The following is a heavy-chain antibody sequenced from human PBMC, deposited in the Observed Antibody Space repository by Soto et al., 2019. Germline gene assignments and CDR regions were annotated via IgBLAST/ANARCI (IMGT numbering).Heavy chain of an antibody. Sequence: EALQIPGEGCGGQLSSSWRGWVCQMRGKGLEWMGIIYPGDSDTRYSPSFQGQVTISADKSISTAYLQWSSLKASDTAMYYCASTNIVVVPPAIWIVWEYWVQRTPVPGSS. CDR2: IYPGDSDT. D-gene: IGHD2-2*02. CDR1: GGQLSSSW. CDR3: ASTNIVVVPPAIWIVWEY. J-gene: IGHJ1*01. V-gene: IGHV5-51*01.